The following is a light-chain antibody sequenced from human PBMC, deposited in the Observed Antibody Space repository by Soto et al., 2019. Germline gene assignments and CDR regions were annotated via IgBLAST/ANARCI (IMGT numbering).Light chain of an antibody. J-gene: IGKJ2*01. Sequence: DIQMTQSPSSLSASVGDRVTITCRASQSISSYLNWYQQKPGKAPNLLIFAASSLQSGVPSRFSGSGSGTDFTLTINSLQPDDFATYYCQQSYSTLLYTFGQGTKLEI. V-gene: IGKV1-39*01. CDR2: AAS. CDR1: QSISSY. CDR3: QQSYSTLLYT.